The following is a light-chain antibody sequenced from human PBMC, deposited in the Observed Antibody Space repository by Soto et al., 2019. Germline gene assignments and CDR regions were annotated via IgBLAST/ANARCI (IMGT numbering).Light chain of an antibody. V-gene: IGKV1-5*03. CDR1: QNINSW. Sequence: DIQMTQSPSTLSASVADRVTITCRASQNINSWLAWYQQKPGKAPKLLIYEASSLEKGVPARFGGSGSGTEFTLTISSLQPDDFATYYCQQYNVYSWTFGQGTKVDIK. CDR2: EAS. CDR3: QQYNVYSWT. J-gene: IGKJ1*01.